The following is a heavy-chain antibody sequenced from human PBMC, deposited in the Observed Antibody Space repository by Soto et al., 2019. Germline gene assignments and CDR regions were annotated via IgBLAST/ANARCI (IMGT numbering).Heavy chain of an antibody. Sequence: GGSLRLSCAASGFTFSSYAMHWVRQAPGKGLEWVAVISYDGSNKYYADSVKGRFTISRDNSKNTLYLQMNSLRAEDTAVYYCAREGGGRFRYFDYWGQGTLVTVSS. V-gene: IGHV3-30-3*01. CDR3: AREGGGRFRYFDY. J-gene: IGHJ4*02. CDR2: ISYDGSNK. CDR1: GFTFSSYA. D-gene: IGHD3-10*01.